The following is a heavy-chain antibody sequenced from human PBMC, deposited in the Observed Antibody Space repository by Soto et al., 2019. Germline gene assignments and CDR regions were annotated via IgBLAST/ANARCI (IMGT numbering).Heavy chain of an antibody. CDR2: IYYSGST. D-gene: IGHD6-13*01. J-gene: IGHJ4*02. CDR1: GGSISSGGYY. CDR3: ARVGPAAAGNPITDY. Sequence: SETLSLTCTVSGGSISSGGYYWSWIRQHPGKGLEWIGYIYYSGSTYYNPSLKSRVTISVDTSKNQFSLKLSSVTAADTAVYYCARVGPAAAGNPITDYWGQGTPVTVSS. V-gene: IGHV4-31*03.